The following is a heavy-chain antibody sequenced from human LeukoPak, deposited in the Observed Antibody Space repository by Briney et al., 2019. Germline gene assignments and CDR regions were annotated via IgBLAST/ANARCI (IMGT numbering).Heavy chain of an antibody. CDR3: ARDSFLVAAAGTGNLDY. V-gene: IGHV3-30-3*01. J-gene: IGHJ4*02. D-gene: IGHD6-13*01. CDR2: ISYDGSNK. Sequence: RPGRSLRLSCTASGFTFSSYAMHWVRQAPGKGLEWVAVISYDGSNKYYADSVKGRFTISRDNSKNTLYLQMNSLRAEDTAVYYCARDSFLVAAAGTGNLDYWGQGTLVTVSS. CDR1: GFTFSSYA.